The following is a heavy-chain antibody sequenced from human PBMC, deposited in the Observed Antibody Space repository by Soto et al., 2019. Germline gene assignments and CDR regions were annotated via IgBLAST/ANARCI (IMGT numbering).Heavy chain of an antibody. V-gene: IGHV1-69*06. Sequence: ASVEVSCKASGGTFSSYAISWVRQAPGQGLEWMGGIIPIFGTANYAQKFQGRVTITADKSTSTAYMELSSLRSEDTAVYYCASGYCSSTSCYYYYGMDVWGQGTTVTVSS. J-gene: IGHJ6*02. D-gene: IGHD2-2*01. CDR3: ASGYCSSTSCYYYYGMDV. CDR1: GGTFSSYA. CDR2: IIPIFGTA.